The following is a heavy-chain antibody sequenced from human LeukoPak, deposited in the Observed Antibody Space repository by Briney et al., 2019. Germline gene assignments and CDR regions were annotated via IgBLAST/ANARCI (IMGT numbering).Heavy chain of an antibody. CDR2: VYYRWST. J-gene: IGHJ3*02. Sequence: SETLRLTCTVSGGSFSSYSWSWVRQPPGKGLEWIGYVYYRWSTNYKFTVKRRPTISVDTSKNQHSLKLSSVTAADTAVYHCARDSRTTPAFDIWG. CDR3: ARDSRTTPAFDI. CDR1: GGSFSSYS. V-gene: IGHV4-59*01. D-gene: IGHD1-1*01.